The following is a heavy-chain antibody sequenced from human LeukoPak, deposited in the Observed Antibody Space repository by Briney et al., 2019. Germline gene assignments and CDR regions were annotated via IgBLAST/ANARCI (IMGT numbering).Heavy chain of an antibody. CDR3: ARQGITIFGVVNDY. Sequence: GGSLRLSCAASGYTFSSYSMNWVRQAPGKGLEWVSSISSSSSYIYYADSVKGRFAISRDNAKNSLYLQMNSLRAEDTAVYYCARQGITIFGVVNDYWGQGTLFTVSS. CDR2: ISSSSSYI. CDR1: GYTFSSYS. V-gene: IGHV3-21*01. D-gene: IGHD3-3*01. J-gene: IGHJ4*02.